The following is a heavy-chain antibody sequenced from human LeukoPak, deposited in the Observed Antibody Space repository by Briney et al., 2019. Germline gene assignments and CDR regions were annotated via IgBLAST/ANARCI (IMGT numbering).Heavy chain of an antibody. Sequence: GGSLRLSGAASGFTVSSNYMSWVRQPPGKGLEGVSVIYSGGSTYYADSVKGRFTISRDNSKNTLYLQMNSLRAEDTAVYYCARNGITIFGVVSNNWFDPWGQGTLVTVSS. J-gene: IGHJ5*02. CDR2: IYSGGST. CDR1: GFTVSSNY. CDR3: ARNGITIFGVVSNNWFDP. V-gene: IGHV3-66*02. D-gene: IGHD3-3*01.